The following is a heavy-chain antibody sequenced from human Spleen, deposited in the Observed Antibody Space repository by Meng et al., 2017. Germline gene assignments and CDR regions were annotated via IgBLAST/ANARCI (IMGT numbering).Heavy chain of an antibody. CDR1: GGSIRSYH. CDR2: IYHLGST. V-gene: IGHV4-59*12. D-gene: IGHD6-19*01. J-gene: IGHJ4*01. Sequence: QVQLQESGPGLVKPSETLSLTCSVSGGSIRSYHWSWIRQPAGKGLEWIGEIYHLGSTNYNPSLKSRVTISVDKSKTQFSLKVTSVTAADTAVYYCAVFSSGWGPFDCWGQGTLVTVSS. CDR3: AVFSSGWGPFDC.